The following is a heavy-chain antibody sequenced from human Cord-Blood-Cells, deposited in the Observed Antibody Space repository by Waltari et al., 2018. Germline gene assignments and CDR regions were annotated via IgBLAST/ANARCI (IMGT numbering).Heavy chain of an antibody. CDR3: ARITNWGYIDY. D-gene: IGHD7-27*01. CDR1: GGSFSGYY. J-gene: IGHJ4*02. Sequence: QVQLQQWGAGLLKPSEPLSLTCAVYGGSFSGYYWSGIRQPPGKGLEWIGEINHSGSTNYNPSLKSRVTISVDTSKNQFSLKLSSVTAADTAVYYCARITNWGYIDYWGQGTLVTVSS. V-gene: IGHV4-34*01. CDR2: INHSGST.